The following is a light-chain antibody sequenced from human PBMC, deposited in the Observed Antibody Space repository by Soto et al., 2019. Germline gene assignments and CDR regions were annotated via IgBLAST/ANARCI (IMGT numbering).Light chain of an antibody. CDR3: QQYTTSPFT. CDR2: GAS. J-gene: IGKJ3*01. Sequence: EIVLTKSPGTLSLSPGERATLYCRASQSVGSNYLAWYQQKPGQAPRVLIYGASSRASGIPDRFSGSGSGADFTLTISRLAPEDFAVYYCQQYTTSPFTFGPGTKVDIK. CDR1: QSVGSNY. V-gene: IGKV3-20*01.